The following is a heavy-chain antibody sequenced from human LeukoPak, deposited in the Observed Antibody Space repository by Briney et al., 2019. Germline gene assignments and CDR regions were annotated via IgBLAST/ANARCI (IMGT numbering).Heavy chain of an antibody. D-gene: IGHD5-12*01. CDR1: GGSISSYY. CDR2: IYYSGTT. Sequence: SETLSLTCTVSGGSISSYYWSWIRQPPGKGLEWIGHIYYSGTTNNNPSLESRVTMSVDTSKTQFSLKVTSVTAADTAVYNCARLTLRPPYYFDYWGQGILVTVSS. V-gene: IGHV4-59*08. J-gene: IGHJ4*02. CDR3: ARLTLRPPYYFDY.